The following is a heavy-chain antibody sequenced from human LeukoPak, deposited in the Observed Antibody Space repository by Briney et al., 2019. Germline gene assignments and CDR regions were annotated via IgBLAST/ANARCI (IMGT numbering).Heavy chain of an antibody. Sequence: GASVKVSCKASGGTFSSYAISWVRQAPGQGLECMGWIYPNSGGTNYAQKFQGRVTMTRDTSISTVYMELYRLTSDDTALYYCARGHIYFDYWGQGTLITVSS. CDR3: ARGHIYFDY. V-gene: IGHV1-2*02. CDR2: IYPNSGGT. D-gene: IGHD2-21*01. CDR1: GGTFSSYA. J-gene: IGHJ4*02.